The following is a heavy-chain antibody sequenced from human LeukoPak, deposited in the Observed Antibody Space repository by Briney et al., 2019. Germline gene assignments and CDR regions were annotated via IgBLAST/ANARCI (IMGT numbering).Heavy chain of an antibody. J-gene: IGHJ4*02. CDR3: AKDSFSSN. V-gene: IGHV3-23*01. Sequence: GSLRLSCAVSGFTFSSDSMTWVRQAPGKALEWVSTISGSGVSAFCADPVKGRFTISRDNSKNTLYLHMNHLSAEDTAVYYCAKDSFSSNWGQGTLVTVSS. CDR2: ISGSGVSA. CDR1: GFTFSSDS.